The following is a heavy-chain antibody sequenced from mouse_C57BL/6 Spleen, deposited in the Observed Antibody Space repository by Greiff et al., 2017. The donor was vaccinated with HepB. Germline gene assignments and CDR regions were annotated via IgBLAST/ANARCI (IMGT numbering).Heavy chain of an antibody. J-gene: IGHJ3*01. D-gene: IGHD2-3*01. V-gene: IGHV1-4*01. CDR2: INPSSGYT. CDR1: GYTFTSYT. CDR3: ARFFDGYYWFAY. Sequence: VQLQQSGAELARPGASVKMSCKASGYTFTSYTMHWVKQRPGQGLEWIGYINPSSGYTKYNQKFKDKATLTADKSSSTAYMQLSSLTSEDSAVYYWARFFDGYYWFAYWGQGTLVTVSA.